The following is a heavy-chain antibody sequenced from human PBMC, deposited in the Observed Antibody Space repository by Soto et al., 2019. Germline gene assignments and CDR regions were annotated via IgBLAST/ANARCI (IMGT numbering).Heavy chain of an antibody. D-gene: IGHD6-19*01. Sequence: ASVKVSCKASGGTFSSYAISWVRQAPGQGLEWMGGIIPIFGTANYAQKFQGRVTITADESTSTAYMELSSLRSEDTAVYYCAREGVAGINWFDPWGQGTLVTVSS. CDR3: AREGVAGINWFDP. CDR1: GGTFSSYA. V-gene: IGHV1-69*13. J-gene: IGHJ5*02. CDR2: IIPIFGTA.